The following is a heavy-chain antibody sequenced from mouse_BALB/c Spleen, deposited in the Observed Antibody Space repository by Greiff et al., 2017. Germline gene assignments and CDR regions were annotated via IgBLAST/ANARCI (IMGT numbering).Heavy chain of an antibody. CDR3: ARGGQSYYDYEAFAY. CDR1: GFSLTSYG. J-gene: IGHJ3*01. Sequence: VQLQESGPGLVAPSQSLSITCTVSGFSLTSYGVHWVRQPPGKGLEWLGVIWAGGSTNYNSAHMSRLSISKDNSKSQVFLKMNSLQTDDTAMYYCARGGQSYYDYEAFAYWGQGTLVTVSA. V-gene: IGHV2-9*02. D-gene: IGHD2-4*01. CDR2: IWAGGST.